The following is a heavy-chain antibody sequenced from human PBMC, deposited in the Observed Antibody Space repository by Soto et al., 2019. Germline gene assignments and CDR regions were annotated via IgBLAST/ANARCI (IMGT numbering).Heavy chain of an antibody. CDR2: ISSRSTYT. V-gene: IGHV3-11*05. CDR1: GFTFSDFY. D-gene: IGHD2-2*01. Sequence: QVQLVESGGGLVQPGGSLRLSCAASGFTFSDFYMTWIRQAPGKGLEWISDISSRSTYTNYSDSVKGRFTISRDNAKNSLHLQMNSLRAEDTAVYYCGRLQGTTSIDYWGQGTLVTVSS. J-gene: IGHJ4*02. CDR3: GRLQGTTSIDY.